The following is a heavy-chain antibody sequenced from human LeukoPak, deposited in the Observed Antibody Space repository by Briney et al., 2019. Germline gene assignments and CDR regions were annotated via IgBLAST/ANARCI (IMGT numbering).Heavy chain of an antibody. J-gene: IGHJ3*02. CDR3: GRVTFYAFDI. D-gene: IGHD3-3*02. V-gene: IGHV1-46*01. CDR1: GYTFSSYF. CDR2: ISPGGGST. Sequence: ASVKVSCKASGYTFSSYFIHWVRQAPGQGLEWMGIISPGGGSTTYAQELQGKVTMTRDTSTSTVYMELSSLRSEDTAVYYCGRVTFYAFDIWGQGTMVTVSS.